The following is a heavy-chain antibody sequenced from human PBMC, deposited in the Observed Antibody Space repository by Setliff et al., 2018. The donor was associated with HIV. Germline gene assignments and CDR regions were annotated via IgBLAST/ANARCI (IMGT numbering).Heavy chain of an antibody. CDR1: GGSFSGYY. CDR3: ARLTTTYYYDSSAYYHPV. Sequence: SETLSLTCAVYGGSFSGYYWSWIRQPPGKGLEWIGEINHSGSTNYNPSLKSRVTISVDTSKNQFSLKLSSVTSADTAVFYCARLTTTYYYDSSAYYHPVWGQGTLVTVSS. V-gene: IGHV4-34*01. J-gene: IGHJ4*02. CDR2: INHSGST. D-gene: IGHD3-22*01.